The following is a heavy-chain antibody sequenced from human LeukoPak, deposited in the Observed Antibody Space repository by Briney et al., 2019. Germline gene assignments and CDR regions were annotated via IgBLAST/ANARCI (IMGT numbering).Heavy chain of an antibody. J-gene: IGHJ4*02. V-gene: IGHV4-34*01. CDR1: GGSFSGYY. CDR3: ARRSATGYSYGLDY. Sequence: KPSETLSLTCAVYGGSFSGYYWSWIRQPPGKGLEWIGEINHSGSTNYNPSLKSRVTISVDTSKNQFSLKLSSVTAADTAMYYCARRSATGYSYGLDYWGQGTLVTVSS. CDR2: INHSGST. D-gene: IGHD5-18*01.